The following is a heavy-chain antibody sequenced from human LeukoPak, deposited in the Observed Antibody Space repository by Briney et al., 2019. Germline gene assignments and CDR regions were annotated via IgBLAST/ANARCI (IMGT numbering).Heavy chain of an antibody. D-gene: IGHD6-13*01. Sequence: PSETPSLTCSVSGGSISRNTHYCGWIRQPPGKGLEWIGSIHYSGSTYYNPSLKSRVTISLDTSKNQFSLKVTSVTAADTAVYYCARAYSSSWYWNWFDPWGQGTLVTVSS. CDR2: IHYSGST. J-gene: IGHJ5*02. CDR3: ARAYSSSWYWNWFDP. CDR1: GGSISRNTHY. V-gene: IGHV4-39*07.